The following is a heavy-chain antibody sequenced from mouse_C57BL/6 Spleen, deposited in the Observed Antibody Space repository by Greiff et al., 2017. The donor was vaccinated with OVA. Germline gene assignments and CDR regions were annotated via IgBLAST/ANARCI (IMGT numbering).Heavy chain of an antibody. D-gene: IGHD1-1*01. CDR1: GFTFSSYG. V-gene: IGHV5-6*02. Sequence: EVNVVESGGDLVKPGGSLKLSCAASGFTFSSYGMSWVRQTPDKRLEWVATISSGGSYTSYPDSVKGRFTISGANAKNTLYLQMSSLKSEDTSMYYGARRPVVSARAMDYWGQGTSVTVAS. CDR3: ARRPVVSARAMDY. J-gene: IGHJ4*01. CDR2: ISSGGSYT.